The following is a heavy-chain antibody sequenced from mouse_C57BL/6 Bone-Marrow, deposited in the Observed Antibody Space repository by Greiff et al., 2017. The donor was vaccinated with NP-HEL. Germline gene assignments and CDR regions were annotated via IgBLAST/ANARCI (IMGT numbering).Heavy chain of an antibody. J-gene: IGHJ1*03. Sequence: EVQRVESGGGLVQPGGSLKLSCAASGFTFSDYYMYWVRQTPEKRLEWVAYISNGGGSTYYPDTVKGRFTISRDNAKNTLYLQMSRLKSEDTAMYYCARHRSTTVEDWYFDVWGTGTTVTVSS. CDR3: ARHRSTTVEDWYFDV. CDR2: ISNGGGST. CDR1: GFTFSDYY. D-gene: IGHD1-1*01. V-gene: IGHV5-12*01.